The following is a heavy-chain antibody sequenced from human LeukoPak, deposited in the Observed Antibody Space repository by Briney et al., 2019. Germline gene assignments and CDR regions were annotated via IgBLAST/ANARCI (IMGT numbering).Heavy chain of an antibody. D-gene: IGHD1-26*01. CDR2: ISGSGHST. Sequence: GGSLRLSCAASGFTFSSYAMSWVRQAPGKGLELVSAISGSGHSTYFADSVKGRFTISRDNSKNTLWLQMNSLRAEDTAIYYCAKRIVGAAAPFDFWDQGTLVTVSS. CDR3: AKRIVGAAAPFDF. CDR1: GFTFSSYA. J-gene: IGHJ4*02. V-gene: IGHV3-23*01.